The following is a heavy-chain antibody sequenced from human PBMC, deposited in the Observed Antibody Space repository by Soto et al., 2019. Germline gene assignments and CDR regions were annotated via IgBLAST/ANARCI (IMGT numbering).Heavy chain of an antibody. CDR1: GGSISSGGSY. D-gene: IGHD2-2*01. CDR2: IYYSGNT. J-gene: IGHJ4*02. V-gene: IGHV4-30-4*01. CDR3: VRYCSTTKCPFDY. Sequence: SETLSLTCTVSGGSISSGGSYWGWIRQPPGKGLEWIGYIYYSGNTYFNPSLKSRVTLSVDTSKNQFSLNLSSVTAADTAVYYCVRYCSTTKCPFDYWGQGTLVTVFS.